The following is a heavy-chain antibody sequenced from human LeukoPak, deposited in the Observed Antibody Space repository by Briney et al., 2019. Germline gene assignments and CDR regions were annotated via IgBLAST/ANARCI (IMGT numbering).Heavy chain of an antibody. J-gene: IGHJ1*01. V-gene: IGHV1-46*01. CDR1: GYTFTGYY. CDR3: ARELAVAGGAQH. D-gene: IGHD6-19*01. Sequence: GASVKVSCKASGYTFTGYYMHWVRQAPGQGLEWMGIINPSGGSTSYAQKFQGRVTMTRDTSTSTVYMELSSLRSEDTAVYYCARELAVAGGAQHWGQGTLVTVSS. CDR2: INPSGGST.